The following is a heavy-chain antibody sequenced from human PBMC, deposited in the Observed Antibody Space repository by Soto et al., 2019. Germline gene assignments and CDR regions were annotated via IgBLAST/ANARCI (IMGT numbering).Heavy chain of an antibody. CDR2: INSDGSST. J-gene: IGHJ4*02. D-gene: IGHD3-10*01. CDR3: AREFEDLTSNFDY. Sequence: GGSLRLSCAASGFTFSSYWMHWVRQAPGKGLVWVSRINSDGSSTSYADSMKGRFTVSRDNAKNSVYLEMNSLSAEDTAVYYCAREFEDLTSNFDYWGQGTLVTVSS. V-gene: IGHV3-74*01. CDR1: GFTFSSYW.